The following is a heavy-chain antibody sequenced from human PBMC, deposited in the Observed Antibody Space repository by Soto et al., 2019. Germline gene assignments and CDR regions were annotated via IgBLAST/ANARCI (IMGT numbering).Heavy chain of an antibody. CDR3: TTDPRHSWSWVS. CDR1: GYSFTSYS. J-gene: IGHJ5*02. Sequence: ASVKVSCKASGYSFTSYSMHWVRQVPGQRLEWLGWINAGSGYTKYSQKFQGRITLTRDTSATAAYMELSSLRSEDTAVYYCTTDPRHSWSWVSWGQGTLVTVSS. D-gene: IGHD2-15*01. V-gene: IGHV1-3*01. CDR2: INAGSGYT.